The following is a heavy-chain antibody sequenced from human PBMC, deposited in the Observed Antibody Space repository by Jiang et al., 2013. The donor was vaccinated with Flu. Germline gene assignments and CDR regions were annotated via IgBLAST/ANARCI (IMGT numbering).Heavy chain of an antibody. J-gene: IGHJ4*02. Sequence: PGLVKPSGTLSLTCAVSSFSVTNDNWWSWVRQPPGEGLEWIGEVHHRGTTNYSPSLRSRVSISVDKSKNQFSLKLSSVTAADTAVYYCTRNGYFSLDYWGQGILVTVSS. CDR1: SFSVTNDNW. D-gene: IGHD3-22*01. V-gene: IGHV4-4*02. CDR3: TRNGYFSLDY. CDR2: VHHRGTT.